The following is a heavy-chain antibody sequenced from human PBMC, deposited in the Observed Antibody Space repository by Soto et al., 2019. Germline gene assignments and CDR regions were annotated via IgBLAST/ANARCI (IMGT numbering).Heavy chain of an antibody. Sequence: SETLSLTCIVSGDSVSSGLYYWSWIRQHPGKGMEFIAYIYYTGSTYYNPSLKSRLTLSVDTSKNQFSLKLTSVTAADTAVYYCARLEYYYDSSGYLGYSGPKYYFDYWGQGTLVTVTS. CDR3: ARLEYYYDSSGYLGYSGPKYYFDY. CDR1: GDSVSSGLYY. J-gene: IGHJ4*02. D-gene: IGHD3-22*01. CDR2: IYYTGST. V-gene: IGHV4-31*03.